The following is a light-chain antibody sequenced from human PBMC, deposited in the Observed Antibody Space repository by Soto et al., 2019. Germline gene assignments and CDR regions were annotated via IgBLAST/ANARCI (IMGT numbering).Light chain of an antibody. Sequence: DIQMTQSPSSLSASVGDRVTITCRASQSISSYLNWYQQKQGKXPKXXIYAASSLQSGVPSRFSGSGSGTDLTLTISSLQPEDFETYYCQQSYSTPLTFGGGTRLEIK. CDR3: QQSYSTPLT. J-gene: IGKJ5*01. V-gene: IGKV1-39*01. CDR2: AAS. CDR1: QSISSY.